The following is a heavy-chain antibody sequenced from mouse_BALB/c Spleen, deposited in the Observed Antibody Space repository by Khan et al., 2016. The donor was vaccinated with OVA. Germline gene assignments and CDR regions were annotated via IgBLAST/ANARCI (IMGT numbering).Heavy chain of an antibody. Sequence: DLVKPGTSVKLYCKASGYTFPSYWINWIKQRPGQGLEWIGSIGPGSSNTYYNEMFKGKAALTVDTSSSTAYMQTSSLSTKAYAVYVWATENYYGECCEAMDYWGQGTSVTVSS. CDR1: GYTFPSYW. V-gene: IGHV1S41*01. D-gene: IGHD1-1*01. CDR3: ATENYYGECCEAMDY. J-gene: IGHJ4*01. CDR2: IGPGSSNT.